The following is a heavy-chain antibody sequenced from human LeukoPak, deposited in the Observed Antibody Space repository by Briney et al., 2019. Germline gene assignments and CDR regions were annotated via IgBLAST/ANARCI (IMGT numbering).Heavy chain of an antibody. CDR3: AKLTNSWFDP. J-gene: IGHJ5*02. CDR1: GFTVSSNY. D-gene: IGHD2-2*01. CDR2: IYSGGST. Sequence: PGGSLRLSCAASGFTVSSNYMSWVRQAPGKGLEWVSVIYSGGSTYYADSVKGRFTISRDNAKNSQYLQMNSLRVEDTAVYYCAKLTNSWFDPWGQGTLVAVSS. V-gene: IGHV3-53*01.